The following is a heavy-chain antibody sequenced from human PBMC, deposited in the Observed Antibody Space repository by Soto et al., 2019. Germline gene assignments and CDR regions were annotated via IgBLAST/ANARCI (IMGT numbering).Heavy chain of an antibody. V-gene: IGHV3-53*01. CDR3: SRDRVESCYPEYFPH. CDR2: IYSGGST. CDR1: GFTVSSNY. Sequence: EMQLVESGGGLIQPGGSLRLSCAASGFTVSSNYMSWVRQAPGKGLEWVSVIYSGGSTYYADSVKGRFTISRDNSKNTLYLQMNSLRAEDTAVSYCSRDRVESCYPEYFPHSGQGTLVTVSS. D-gene: IGHD2-15*01. J-gene: IGHJ1*01.